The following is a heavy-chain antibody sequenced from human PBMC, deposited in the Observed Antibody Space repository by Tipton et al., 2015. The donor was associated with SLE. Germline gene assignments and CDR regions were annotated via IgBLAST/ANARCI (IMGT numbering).Heavy chain of an antibody. CDR1: GGSISSSSYY. CDR3: ARPFTYCGGDCSPFAFDI. D-gene: IGHD2-21*02. Sequence: TLSLTCTVSGGSISSSSYYWGWIRQPPGKGLEWVGSIYDNGNTYYNPSLKSRVTISVDTSKNQFSLRLSSVTAADTAVYYCARPFTYCGGDCSPFAFDIWGQGTLVTVSS. J-gene: IGHJ3*02. V-gene: IGHV4-39*07. CDR2: IYDNGNT.